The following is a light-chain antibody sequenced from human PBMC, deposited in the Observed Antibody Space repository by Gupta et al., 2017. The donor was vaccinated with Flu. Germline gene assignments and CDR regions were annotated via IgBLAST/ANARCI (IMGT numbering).Light chain of an antibody. J-gene: IGLJ3*02. CDR1: RSDVGDYNR. CDR2: EVT. Sequence: QSALTQPASVSGSPGQSITISCSGSRSDVGDYNRVSWYQQHPGKAPKLIISEVTNRPSGVSNRFSGSKSGNTASLTISGLQTEDEGDYYCCSYTGINFGWVFGGGTKVTVL. V-gene: IGLV2-14*01. CDR3: CSYTGINFGWV.